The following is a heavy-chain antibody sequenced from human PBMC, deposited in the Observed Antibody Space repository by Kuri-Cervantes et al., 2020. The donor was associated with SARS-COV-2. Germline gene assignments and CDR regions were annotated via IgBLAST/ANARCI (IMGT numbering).Heavy chain of an antibody. CDR1: DGSFGRFY. J-gene: IGHJ6*03. Sequence: SETLSLTCSVYDGSFGRFYWGWIRQPPGKPLEWIGEITDGGSSDYNPSLMGRVTMSLDTARNQFSLNLTYVTAADTAVYYCARGRYGSSPSYYYYMDVWGKGTTVTVSS. D-gene: IGHD6-6*01. CDR2: ITDGGSS. V-gene: IGHV4-34*01. CDR3: ARGRYGSSPSYYYYMDV.